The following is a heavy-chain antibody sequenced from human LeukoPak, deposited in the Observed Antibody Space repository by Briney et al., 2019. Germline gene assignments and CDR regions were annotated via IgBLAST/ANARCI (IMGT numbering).Heavy chain of an antibody. CDR1: GGSISSYY. V-gene: IGHV4-4*07. CDR2: IYTSGST. Sequence: SETPSLTCTVSGGSISSYYWSWIRQPAGKGLEWIGRIYTSGSTNYNPSLKSRVTMSVDTSKNQFSLKLSSVTAADTAVYYCAREGLWYQIIDYWGQGTLVTVSS. J-gene: IGHJ4*02. CDR3: AREGLWYQIIDY. D-gene: IGHD4/OR15-4a*01.